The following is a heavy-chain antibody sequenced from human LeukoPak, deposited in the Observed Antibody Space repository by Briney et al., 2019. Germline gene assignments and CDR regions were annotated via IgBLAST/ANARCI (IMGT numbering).Heavy chain of an antibody. CDR3: AKDIDYGDYGSCFDY. Sequence: GGSLRLSCAASGFTFDDYAMHWVRRAPGKGLEWVSLISGDGGSTYYADSVKGRFTISRDNSKNSLYLQMNSLRTEDTALYYCAKDIDYGDYGSCFDYWGQGTLVTVSS. V-gene: IGHV3-43*02. J-gene: IGHJ4*02. CDR1: GFTFDDYA. D-gene: IGHD4-17*01. CDR2: ISGDGGST.